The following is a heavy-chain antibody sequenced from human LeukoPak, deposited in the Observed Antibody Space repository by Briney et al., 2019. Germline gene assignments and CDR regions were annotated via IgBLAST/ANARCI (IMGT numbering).Heavy chain of an antibody. CDR1: GYTFTDYY. CDR3: ARAIERNWFDP. CDR2: INPNNGGT. V-gene: IGHV1-2*02. Sequence: ASVKVSCKASGYTFTDYYMHWVRQAPGQGLEWVGWINPNNGGTNYAQKFQGRVTMTRDTSISTAYMELSRLRSDDTAVYYCARAIERNWFDPWGQGTLVTVSS. D-gene: IGHD1-26*01. J-gene: IGHJ5*02.